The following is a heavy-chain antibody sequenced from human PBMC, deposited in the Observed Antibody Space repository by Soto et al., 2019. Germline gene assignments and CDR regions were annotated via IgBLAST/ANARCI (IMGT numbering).Heavy chain of an antibody. CDR1: GYSFTSYW. J-gene: IGHJ3*02. D-gene: IGHD3-22*01. CDR2: IDPSDSYT. Sequence: PVESLKISCKGSGYSFTSYWISWVRQMPVKGLEWMGRIDPSDSYTNYSPSFQGHVTISADKSISTAYLQWSSLKASDTAMYYCARSSSGYSAQDAFDIWGQGTMLTVSS. CDR3: ARSSSGYSAQDAFDI. V-gene: IGHV5-10-1*01.